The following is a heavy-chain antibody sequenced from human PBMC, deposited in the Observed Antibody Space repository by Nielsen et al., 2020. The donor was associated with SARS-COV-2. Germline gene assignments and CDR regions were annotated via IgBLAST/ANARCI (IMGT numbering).Heavy chain of an antibody. V-gene: IGHV3-74*01. CDR2: INSDGSST. Sequence: GESLKISCAASGFTFSSYWMHWVRQAPGKGLVWVSRINSDGSSTSYADSVKGRFTISRDNAKNTLYLQMNSLRAEDTAVYYCAREGLGLDYWGQGTLVTVSS. CDR3: AREGLGLDY. D-gene: IGHD3-22*01. J-gene: IGHJ4*02. CDR1: GFTFSSYW.